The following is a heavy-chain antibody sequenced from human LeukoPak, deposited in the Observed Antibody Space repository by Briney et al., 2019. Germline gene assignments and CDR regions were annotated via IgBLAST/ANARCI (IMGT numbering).Heavy chain of an antibody. CDR1: GGSISSYY. D-gene: IGHD6-13*01. Sequence: PSETLSLTCTVSGGSISSYYWSWIRQPPGKGLEWVGYIYYSGSTNYDPSLKSRVTISVDTSKNQFSLKLSSVTAADTAVYYCARVESIAAAGPPPDAFDIWGQGTMVTVSS. CDR3: ARVESIAAAGPPPDAFDI. V-gene: IGHV4-59*01. J-gene: IGHJ3*02. CDR2: IYYSGST.